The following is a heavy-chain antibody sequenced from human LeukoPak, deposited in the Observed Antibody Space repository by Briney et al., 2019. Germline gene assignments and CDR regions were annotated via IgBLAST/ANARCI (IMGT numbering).Heavy chain of an antibody. Sequence: ASVKVSCKASGFSSYAISWVRQAPGQGLEWMGGIIPAFGTTNYAQKFQGRVTVTTDESTSTVYMELSGLRFEDTAVYYCAKADYGEYYYMDVWGKGTTVTASS. V-gene: IGHV1-69*05. D-gene: IGHD4-17*01. CDR1: GFSSYA. CDR2: IIPAFGTT. CDR3: AKADYGEYYYMDV. J-gene: IGHJ6*03.